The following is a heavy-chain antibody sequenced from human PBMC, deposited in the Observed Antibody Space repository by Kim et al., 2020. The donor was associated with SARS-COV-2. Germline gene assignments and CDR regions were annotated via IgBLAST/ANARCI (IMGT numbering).Heavy chain of an antibody. CDR3: AKDLRYSYGPIRGDAFDI. D-gene: IGHD5-18*01. V-gene: IGHV3-23*01. Sequence: GGSLRLSCAASGFTFSSYAMSWVRQAPGKGLEWVSAISGSGGSTYYADSVKGRFTISRDNSKNTLYLQMNSLRAEDTAVYYCAKDLRYSYGPIRGDAFDIWGQGTMVTVSS. CDR2: ISGSGGST. J-gene: IGHJ3*02. CDR1: GFTFSSYA.